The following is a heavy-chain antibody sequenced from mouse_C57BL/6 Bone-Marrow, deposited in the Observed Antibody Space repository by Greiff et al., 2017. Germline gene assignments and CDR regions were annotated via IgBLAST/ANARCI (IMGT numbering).Heavy chain of an antibody. V-gene: IGHV1-64*01. CDR1: GYTFTSYW. CDR2: IHPNSGST. D-gene: IGHD2-2*01. CDR3: ARSAGYDTFDY. Sequence: QVQLKQPGAELVKPGASVKLSCKASGYTFTSYWMHWVKQRPGQGLEWIGMIHPNSGSTNYNEKFKSKATLTVDKSSSTDYMQLSSLTSEDSAVYYCARSAGYDTFDYWGQGTTLTVSS. J-gene: IGHJ2*01.